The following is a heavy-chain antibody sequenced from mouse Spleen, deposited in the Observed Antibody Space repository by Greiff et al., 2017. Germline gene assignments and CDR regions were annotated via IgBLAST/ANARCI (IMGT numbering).Heavy chain of an antibody. D-gene: IGHD2-4*01. CDR1: GYAFSSYW. CDR2: IYPGDGDT. J-gene: IGHJ4*01. V-gene: IGHV1-80*01. CDR3: ASGGLRRDYYAMDY. Sequence: VQLQQSGAELVKPGASVKISCKASGYAFSSYWMNWVKQRPGKGLEWIGQIYPGDGDTNYNGKFKGKATLTADKSSSTAYMQLSSLTSEDSAVYFCASGGLRRDYYAMDYWGQGTSVTVSS.